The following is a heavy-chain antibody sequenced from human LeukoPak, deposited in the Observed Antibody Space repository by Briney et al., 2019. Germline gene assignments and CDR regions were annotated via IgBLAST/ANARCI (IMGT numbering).Heavy chain of an antibody. J-gene: IGHJ4*02. CDR2: ISWNSGSI. CDR1: GFQFDDYA. Sequence: GGSLRLSCAASGFQFDDYAMQWVRLAPGKGLEWVSGISWNSGSIGYADSLKGRFTISRDNAKNSLYLQINSLRAEDTALYYCVKGRGGRIQPVYGGYWGQGTLVTVSS. CDR3: VKGRGGRIQPVYGGY. V-gene: IGHV3-9*01. D-gene: IGHD5-18*01.